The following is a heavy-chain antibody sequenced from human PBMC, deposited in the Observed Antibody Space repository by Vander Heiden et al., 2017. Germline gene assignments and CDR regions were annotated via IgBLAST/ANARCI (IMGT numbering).Heavy chain of an antibody. D-gene: IGHD3-16*01. J-gene: IGHJ4*02. CDR1: GFTCTSYA. V-gene: IGHV3-23*01. Sequence: EVQLLESGGGLAQTGGSLRTSRAASGFTCTSYAMAWVRQGPGKGLEWVSAISNRGGRTYYADSVRGRFTISRDDSKNTLYLQMNSLRVEDTAAYYCAKDRWGNYGALDYWGQGALVTVSS. CDR3: AKDRWGNYGALDY. CDR2: ISNRGGRT.